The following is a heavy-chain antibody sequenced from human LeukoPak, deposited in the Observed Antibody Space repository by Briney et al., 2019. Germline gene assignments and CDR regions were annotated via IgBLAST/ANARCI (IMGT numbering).Heavy chain of an antibody. CDR2: ICSSVSTR. J-gene: IGHJ4*02. V-gene: IGHV3-48*01. CDR3: AREGSDFWSGYSKGYFDY. CDR1: GFTFSSYS. D-gene: IGHD3-3*01. Sequence: GGSLRLSCAVSGFTFSSYSMNSVRRAPGEGLEWVSYICSSVSTRYYADSVKGRFTISRDNGKHSLYLQMNSLRPEDTAVYYCAREGSDFWSGYSKGYFDYWGQGTLVTVSS.